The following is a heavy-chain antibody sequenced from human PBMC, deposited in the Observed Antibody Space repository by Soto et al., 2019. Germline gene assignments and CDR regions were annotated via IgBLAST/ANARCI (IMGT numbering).Heavy chain of an antibody. CDR1: GFTFSSYA. V-gene: IGHV3-23*01. Sequence: PGGSLRLSCAASGFTFSSYAMSWVRQAPGKGLEWVSAISGSGGSTYYADSVKGRFTISRDNSKNTLYLQMNSLRAEDTAVYYCAKAKVAPGYYGMDVWGQGTTVTVS. D-gene: IGHD2-15*01. CDR2: ISGSGGST. J-gene: IGHJ6*02. CDR3: AKAKVAPGYYGMDV.